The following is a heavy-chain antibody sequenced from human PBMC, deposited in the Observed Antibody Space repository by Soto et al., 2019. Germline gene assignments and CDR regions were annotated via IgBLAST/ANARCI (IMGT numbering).Heavy chain of an antibody. D-gene: IGHD2-2*01. J-gene: IGHJ6*02. V-gene: IGHV1-18*01. CDR1: GYTFTSYG. Sequence: QVQLVQSGAEVKKPGASVKVSCKASGYTFTSYGISWVRQAPGQGLEWMGWISAYNGNRNYVQKLQGRATMTTDTSTSTAYMELRSLRSDDTAVYYCARLYCISTSCYLGMDVWGQGTTVTVSS. CDR3: ARLYCISTSCYLGMDV. CDR2: ISAYNGNR.